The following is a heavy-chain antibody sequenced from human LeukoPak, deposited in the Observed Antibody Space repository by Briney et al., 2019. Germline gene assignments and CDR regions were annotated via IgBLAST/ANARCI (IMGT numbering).Heavy chain of an antibody. CDR2: ISGSGGST. Sequence: PGGSLRLSCAASGFTFSSYAMSWVRQAPGKGLEWVSAISGSGGSTYYADSVKGRFTISRDNSKNTLYLQMNSLRAEDTAVYYCAKDKKVGAFRSLPADYWGQGTLVTVSS. V-gene: IGHV3-23*01. J-gene: IGHJ4*02. CDR3: AKDKKVGAFRSLPADY. CDR1: GFTFSSYA. D-gene: IGHD1-26*01.